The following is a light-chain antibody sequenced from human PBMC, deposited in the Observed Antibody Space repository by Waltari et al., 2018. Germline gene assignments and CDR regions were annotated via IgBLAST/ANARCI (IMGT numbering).Light chain of an antibody. CDR3: QSYDSSNQGV. V-gene: IGLV6-57*03. CDR2: EDN. J-gene: IGLJ3*02. Sequence: NFMLTQPHSVSESPGKTVTISCTRSSGSIASNYVQGYQQRPGSAPTTVIYEDNQRPSGVPGRFSGSIDSSSNSASLTISGLKTEDEADYYCQSYDSSNQGVFGGGTKLTVL. CDR1: SGSIASNY.